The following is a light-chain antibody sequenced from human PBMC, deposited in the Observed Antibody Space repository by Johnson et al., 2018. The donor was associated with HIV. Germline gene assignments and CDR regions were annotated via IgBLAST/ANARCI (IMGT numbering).Light chain of an antibody. V-gene: IGLV1-51*01. J-gene: IGLJ1*01. CDR1: SSNIGNNF. CDR3: GTWDNSLSAGV. Sequence: QSVLTQPPSVSAAQGQKVTISCSASSSNIGNNFVSWYQQVPGTAPKLLIYDTDKRPSGIPDRFSGSKSGTSATLGISGLQTGDEADYYCGTWDNSLSAGVFGSGTKVTV. CDR2: DTD.